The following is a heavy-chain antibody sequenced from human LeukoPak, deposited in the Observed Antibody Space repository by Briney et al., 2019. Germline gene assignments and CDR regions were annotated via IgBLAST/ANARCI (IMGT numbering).Heavy chain of an antibody. Sequence: PSETLSLTCTVSGGSISSYYWSWIRQPAGKGLEWIGRIYTSGSTNHNPSLKSRVTMSVDTSKNQFSLKLSSVTAADTAVYYCARAITMVRRYWYFDLWGRGTLVTVSS. D-gene: IGHD3-10*01. CDR2: IYTSGST. CDR3: ARAITMVRRYWYFDL. CDR1: GGSISSYY. J-gene: IGHJ2*01. V-gene: IGHV4-4*07.